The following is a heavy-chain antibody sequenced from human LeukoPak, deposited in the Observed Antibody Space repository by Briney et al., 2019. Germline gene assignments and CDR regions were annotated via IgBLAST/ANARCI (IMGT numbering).Heavy chain of an antibody. CDR3: ATDPVGYCNADGCYSVDY. Sequence: ASVKVSCKVSGYTLTELSMHWVRQAPGKGLEWMGGFDPEHGETVYAQKFQGRLTMTEDTSKHTAYMELRSLRSDDTAVYYCATDPVGYCNADGCYSVDYWGQGTLVTVSS. D-gene: IGHD2-15*01. J-gene: IGHJ4*02. V-gene: IGHV1-24*01. CDR1: GYTLTELS. CDR2: FDPEHGET.